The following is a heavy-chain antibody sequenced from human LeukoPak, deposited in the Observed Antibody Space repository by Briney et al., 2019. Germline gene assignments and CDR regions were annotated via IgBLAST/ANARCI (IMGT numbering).Heavy chain of an antibody. V-gene: IGHV1-46*01. CDR3: ARDQDSSGYYWYYMDV. CDR2: INPSGGST. D-gene: IGHD3-22*01. Sequence: ASVKVSCKASGYTFTSYYMHWVRQAPGQGPEWMGIINPSGGSTSYAQKFQGRVTMTRDTSTSTVYMELSSLRSEDTAVYYCARDQDSSGYYWYYMDVWGKGTTVTVSS. J-gene: IGHJ6*03. CDR1: GYTFTSYY.